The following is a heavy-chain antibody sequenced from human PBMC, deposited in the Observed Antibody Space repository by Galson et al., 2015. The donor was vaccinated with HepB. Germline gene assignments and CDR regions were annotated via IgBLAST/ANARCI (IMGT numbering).Heavy chain of an antibody. J-gene: IGHJ4*02. Sequence: WFRQAPGKGLEWIGSIYYSGSTYYNPSLKSRVTISVDTSKNQFSLKLSSVTAADTAVYYCAREGGRDIVAKAGFDYWGQGTLVTVSS. V-gene: IGHV4-39*07. CDR3: AREGGRDIVAKAGFDY. CDR2: IYYSGST. D-gene: IGHD5-12*01.